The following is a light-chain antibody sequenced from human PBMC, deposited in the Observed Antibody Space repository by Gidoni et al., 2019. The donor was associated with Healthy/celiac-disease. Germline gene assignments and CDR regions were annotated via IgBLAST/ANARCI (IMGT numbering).Light chain of an antibody. V-gene: IGLV1-40*01. CDR3: QSYDSSLSAFVV. J-gene: IGLJ2*01. Sequence: SVLTQPPSVSGAPGQRVTISCTGSSSNIGAGYDVPWYQQLPGTAPKLLIYGNSNRPSGVPDRFSGSKSGTSASLAISGLQAEDEADYYCQSYDSSLSAFVVFGGGTKLTVI. CDR1: SSNIGAGYD. CDR2: GNS.